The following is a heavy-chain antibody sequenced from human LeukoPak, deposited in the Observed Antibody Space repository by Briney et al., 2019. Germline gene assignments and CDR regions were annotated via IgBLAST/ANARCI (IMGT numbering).Heavy chain of an antibody. D-gene: IGHD3-22*01. J-gene: IGHJ4*02. Sequence: ASVKVSCKASGYTFTGYYMHWVRQAPGQGLGWMGWINPNSGGTNYAQKFQGRVTMTRDTSISTAYMELSRLRSDDTAVYYCARCGYYYDSSGYSGCGYWGQGTLVTVSS. CDR2: INPNSGGT. CDR3: ARCGYYYDSSGYSGCGY. CDR1: GYTFTGYY. V-gene: IGHV1-2*02.